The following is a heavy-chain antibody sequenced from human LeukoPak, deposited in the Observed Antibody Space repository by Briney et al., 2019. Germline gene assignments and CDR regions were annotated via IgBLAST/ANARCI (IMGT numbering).Heavy chain of an antibody. J-gene: IGHJ4*02. CDR1: GFTFSSYA. CDR2: ISYDGSNK. D-gene: IGHD1-1*01. V-gene: IGHV3-30*04. Sequence: GGSLRLSRAASGFTFSSYAMHWVRQAPGKGLEWVAVISYDGSNKYYADSVKGRFTISRDNSKNTVYLQLSNLRVADTAVYYCAKLEDWGQGTLVAVSS. CDR3: AKLED.